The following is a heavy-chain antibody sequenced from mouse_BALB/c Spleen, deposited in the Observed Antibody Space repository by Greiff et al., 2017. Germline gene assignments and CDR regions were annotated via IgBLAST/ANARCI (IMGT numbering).Heavy chain of an antibody. J-gene: IGHJ4*01. V-gene: IGHV1S34*01. Sequence: LVKTGASVKISCKASGYSFTGYYMHWVKQSHGKSLEWIGYISCYNGATSYNQKFKGKATFTVDTSSSTAYMQFNSLTSEDSAVYYCARHYCGSSYAMDYWGQGTSVTVSS. D-gene: IGHD1-1*01. CDR3: ARHYCGSSYAMDY. CDR2: ISCYNGAT. CDR1: GYSFTGYY.